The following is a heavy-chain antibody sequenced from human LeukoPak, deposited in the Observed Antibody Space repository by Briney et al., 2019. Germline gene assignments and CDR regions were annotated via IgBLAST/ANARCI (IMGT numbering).Heavy chain of an antibody. CDR1: GYTFTSYA. V-gene: IGHV1-3*01. CDR3: ARDPTYYDILTGYSSYYYGMDV. CDR2: INAGNGNT. Sequence: ASGKVSCKASGYTFTSYAMHWVRQAPGQRLEWMGWINAGNGNTKYSQKFQGRVTITRDTSASTAYMELSSLRSEDTAVYYCARDPTYYDILTGYSSYYYGMDVWGKGTTVTVSS. D-gene: IGHD3-9*01. J-gene: IGHJ6*04.